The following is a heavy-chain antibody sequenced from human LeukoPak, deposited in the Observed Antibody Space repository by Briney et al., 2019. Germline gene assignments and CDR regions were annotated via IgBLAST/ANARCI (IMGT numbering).Heavy chain of an antibody. V-gene: IGHV3-66*02. Sequence: GGSLRISCAASGFTVSSNYMRWVRQAPGKGLEWVSVIYSGGSTYYADSVKGRFTISRDNSKNTLYLQMNSLRAEDTAVYYCARDIGIGYSYGFDYWGQGTLVTVSS. CDR1: GFTVSSNY. CDR3: ARDIGIGYSYGFDY. J-gene: IGHJ4*02. CDR2: IYSGGST. D-gene: IGHD5-18*01.